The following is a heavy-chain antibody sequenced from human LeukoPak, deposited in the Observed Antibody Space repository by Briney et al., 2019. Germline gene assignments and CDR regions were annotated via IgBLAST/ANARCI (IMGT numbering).Heavy chain of an antibody. CDR2: ISWNSGGI. V-gene: IGHV3-9*01. D-gene: IGHD3-10*01. Sequence: GRSLRLSCAASGFTFDDYAMHWVRQAPGKGLEWVSGISWNSGGIGYADSVKGRFTISRDNAKNSLYLQMNSLRAEDTALYYCAKDIGWWFGDKGEYFQHWGQGTLVTVSS. J-gene: IGHJ1*01. CDR1: GFTFDDYA. CDR3: AKDIGWWFGDKGEYFQH.